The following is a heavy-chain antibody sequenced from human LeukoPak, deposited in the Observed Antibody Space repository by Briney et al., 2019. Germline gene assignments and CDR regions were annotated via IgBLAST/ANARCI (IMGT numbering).Heavy chain of an antibody. CDR2: IYYSGST. Sequence: PSETLSLTCTVSGVSISSSNSYWGWIRQPPGKGLEWIGSIYYSGSTYYNPSLKSRVTISVDTSKNQFSLHLSSVTAADTAVYYCARQVIPGWFDPWGQGTLVTVSS. CDR1: GVSISSSNSY. J-gene: IGHJ5*02. V-gene: IGHV4-39*01. CDR3: ARQVIPGWFDP. D-gene: IGHD2-21*01.